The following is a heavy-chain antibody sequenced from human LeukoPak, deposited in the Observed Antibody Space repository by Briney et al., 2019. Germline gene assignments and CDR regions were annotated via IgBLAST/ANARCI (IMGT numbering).Heavy chain of an antibody. Sequence: KPSETLSLTCTVSAGSISSNSYYWGWIRQPPGKGLEWIGSIYYSGSTYYNPSLKSRVTISVDTSKNQFSLKLSSVTAADTAVYYCARDMTTPDAFDIWGQGTMVTVSS. CDR1: AGSISSNSYY. CDR2: IYYSGST. CDR3: ARDMTTPDAFDI. D-gene: IGHD4-11*01. J-gene: IGHJ3*02. V-gene: IGHV4-39*07.